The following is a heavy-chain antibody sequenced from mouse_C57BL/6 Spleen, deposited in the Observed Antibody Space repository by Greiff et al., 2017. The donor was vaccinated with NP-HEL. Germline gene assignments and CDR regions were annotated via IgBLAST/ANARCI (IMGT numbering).Heavy chain of an antibody. D-gene: IGHD2-4*01. CDR1: GYTFTSYW. CDR2: IDPSDSET. CDR3: ARRGIPYDYDVYWYFDV. V-gene: IGHV1-52*01. Sequence: QVQLQQPGAELVRPGSSVKLSCKASGYTFTSYWMHWVKQRPIQGLEWIGNIDPSDSETHYNQKFKDKATLTVDKSSSTAYMQISSLTSEDSAVYYCARRGIPYDYDVYWYFDVWGTGTTVTVSS. J-gene: IGHJ1*03.